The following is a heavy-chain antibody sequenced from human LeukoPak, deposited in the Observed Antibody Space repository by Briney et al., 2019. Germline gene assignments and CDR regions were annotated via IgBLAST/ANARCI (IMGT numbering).Heavy chain of an antibody. V-gene: IGHV4-61*02. J-gene: IGHJ3*02. CDR2: IYTSGST. D-gene: IGHD1-26*01. CDR1: GGSISSGSYY. CDR3: ARNSGSYYLTSAVDI. Sequence: SETLSLTCTVSGGSISSGSYYWSWIRQPAGKGLEWIGRIYTSGSTNSNPSLKSRVTISVDTSKNQFSLKLSSVTAADTAVYYCARNSGSYYLTSAVDIWGQGTMVTVSS.